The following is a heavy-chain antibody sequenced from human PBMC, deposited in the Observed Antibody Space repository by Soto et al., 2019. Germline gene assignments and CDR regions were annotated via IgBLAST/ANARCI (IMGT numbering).Heavy chain of an antibody. CDR2: IIPILGIA. V-gene: IGHV1-69*02. CDR1: GYTFTSYT. D-gene: IGHD3-9*01. CDR3: ARGVHDILTGYWFDP. J-gene: IGHJ5*02. Sequence: ASVKVSCKASGYTFTSYTISWVRQAPGQGLEWMGRIIPILGIANYAQKFQGRVTITADKSTSTAYMELSSLRSEDTAVYYCARGVHDILTGYWFDPWGQGTLVTVSS.